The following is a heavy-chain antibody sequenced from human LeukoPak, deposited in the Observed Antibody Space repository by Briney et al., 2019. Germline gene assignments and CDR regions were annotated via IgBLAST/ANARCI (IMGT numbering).Heavy chain of an antibody. J-gene: IGHJ4*02. CDR3: ARSVLPMYSSSLRYFDY. Sequence: SQTLSLTCTVSGGSISSGSYYWSWIRQPAGKELEWIGRIYTSGSTNYNPSLKSRVTISADTSKNQFSLKLSSVTAADTAVYYCARSVLPMYSSSLRYFDYWGQGTLVTVSS. CDR1: GGSISSGSYY. D-gene: IGHD6-6*01. CDR2: IYTSGST. V-gene: IGHV4-61*02.